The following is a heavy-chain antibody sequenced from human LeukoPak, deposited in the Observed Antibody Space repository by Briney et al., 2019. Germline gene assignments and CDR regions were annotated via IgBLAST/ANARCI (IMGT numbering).Heavy chain of an antibody. D-gene: IGHD4-23*01. J-gene: IGHJ4*02. CDR2: ISSTSSTI. V-gene: IGHV3-48*01. Sequence: GGSLRLSCAASGFTFSSYEMNWVRQAAGKGLEWVSYISSTSSTIYYADSVKGRITISRDNAKNSLYLQMDSLRAEDTAVYYCARVLTVVTPFDYWGQGTLVTVSS. CDR1: GFTFSSYE. CDR3: ARVLTVVTPFDY.